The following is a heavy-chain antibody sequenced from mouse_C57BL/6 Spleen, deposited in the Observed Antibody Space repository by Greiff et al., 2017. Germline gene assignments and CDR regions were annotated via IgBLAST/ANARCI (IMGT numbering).Heavy chain of an antibody. CDR1: GYTFTDYE. V-gene: IGHV1-15*01. Sequence: VQLQESGAELVRPGASVTLSCKASGYTFTDYEMHWVKQTPVHGLEWIGAIDPETGGTAYNQKFKGKAILTADKSSSTAYMELRSLTSEDSAVYYGTRGALTGTADYWGQGTTLTVSS. CDR3: TRGALTGTADY. D-gene: IGHD4-1*01. J-gene: IGHJ2*01. CDR2: IDPETGGT.